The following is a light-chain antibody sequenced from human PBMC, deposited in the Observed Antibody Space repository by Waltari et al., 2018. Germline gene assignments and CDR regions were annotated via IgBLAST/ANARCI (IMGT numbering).Light chain of an antibody. CDR3: MQPICCPVT. V-gene: IGKV2-30*02. CDR1: HSPVHRDGNNY. CDR2: RVS. J-gene: IGKJ2*01. Sequence: DIVMTQSPLSLAVSLGQPASLPCRPSHSPVHRDGNNYVNWFHQRPGQSPRRLIYRVSNRDSGVPDRFSGSGSGTDFTLKISRVEAEDVGVYYCMQPICCPVTFGQGTKLEIK.